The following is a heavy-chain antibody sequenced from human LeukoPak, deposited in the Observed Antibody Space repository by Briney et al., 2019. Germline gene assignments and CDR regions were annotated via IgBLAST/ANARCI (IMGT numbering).Heavy chain of an antibody. CDR2: INTDGTRT. CDR3: AREEEGDAFDI. J-gene: IGHJ3*02. V-gene: IGHV3-74*01. CDR1: GFTVSSNY. Sequence: GESLRLSCAASGFTVSSNYMSWVRQAPGRGLVWVSRINTDGTRTNYADSVKGRFTISRDNAKNTLYLQMNSLRAEDTAVYYCAREEEGDAFDIWGQGTMVTVSS.